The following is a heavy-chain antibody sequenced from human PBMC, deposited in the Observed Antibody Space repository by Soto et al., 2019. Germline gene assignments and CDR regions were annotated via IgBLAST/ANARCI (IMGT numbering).Heavy chain of an antibody. V-gene: IGHV6-1*01. Sequence: LSLTFAISGXSVSSNSAAWNWIRQSPSRGLEWLGRTYYRSKWSNDYAVSVKSRITINPDTSKNQFSLQLNSVTPEDTAVYYCARRGGHCSSTSCYTYWFDPWGQGTLVTVSS. CDR3: ARRGGHCSSTSCYTYWFDP. J-gene: IGHJ5*02. CDR2: TYYRSKWSN. D-gene: IGHD2-2*02. CDR1: GXSVSSNSAA.